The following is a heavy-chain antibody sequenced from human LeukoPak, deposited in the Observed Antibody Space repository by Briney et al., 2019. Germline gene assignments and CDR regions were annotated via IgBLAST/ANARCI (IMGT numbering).Heavy chain of an antibody. CDR2: VYHSGST. CDR1: GGSISSGGYS. V-gene: IGHV4-30-2*01. D-gene: IGHD3-22*01. Sequence: PSQTLSLTCAVSGGSISSGGYSWSWLRQPPGKGLEWIGYVYHSGSTYYNPSLKSRVTISVDRSKNQFSLKLSSVTAADTAVYYCARLNYYDSSGYQNEAFDIWGQGTMVTVSS. CDR3: ARLNYYDSSGYQNEAFDI. J-gene: IGHJ3*02.